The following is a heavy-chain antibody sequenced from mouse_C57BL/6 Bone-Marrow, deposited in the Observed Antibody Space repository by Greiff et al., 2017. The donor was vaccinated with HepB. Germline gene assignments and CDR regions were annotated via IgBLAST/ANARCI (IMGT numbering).Heavy chain of an antibody. CDR1: GYAFTNYL. CDR2: INPGSGGT. Sequence: VQLQQSGAELVRPGTSVKLSCKASGYAFTNYLIEWVKQRPGQGLEWIGVINPGSGGTNYNEKFKGKATLTADKSSSTAYMQLSSLTSEDSAVYFCARWCFDVWGTGTTVTVSS. J-gene: IGHJ1*03. V-gene: IGHV1-54*01. CDR3: ARWCFDV.